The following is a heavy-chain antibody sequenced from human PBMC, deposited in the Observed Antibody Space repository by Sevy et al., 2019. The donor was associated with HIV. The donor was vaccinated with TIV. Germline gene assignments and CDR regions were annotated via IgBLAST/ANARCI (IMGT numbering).Heavy chain of an antibody. CDR1: GFTFSSYA. CDR2: ISCSGGST. V-gene: IGHV3-23*01. D-gene: IGHD6-13*01. J-gene: IGHJ5*02. Sequence: GGSLRLSCAASGFTFSSYAMSWVRQAPGKGLEWVSAISCSGGSTYYADSVKGRFTISRDNSKNTLYLQMNSLRAEDTAVYYCAKDLRGSSSWYNWFDPWGQGTLVTVSS. CDR3: AKDLRGSSSWYNWFDP.